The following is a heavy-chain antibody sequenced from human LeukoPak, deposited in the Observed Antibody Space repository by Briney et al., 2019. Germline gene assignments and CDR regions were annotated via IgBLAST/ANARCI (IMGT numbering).Heavy chain of an antibody. D-gene: IGHD4-17*01. Sequence: ASVKVSCKASGYTFTSYDINWVRQATGQGLEWMGWMNPNSGNTGYAQKFQGRVTMTRNTPISTAYMELSSLRSEDTAVYYCARAGNGDYPYYYYGMDVWGQGTTVTVSS. CDR2: MNPNSGNT. CDR1: GYTFTSYD. J-gene: IGHJ6*02. V-gene: IGHV1-8*01. CDR3: ARAGNGDYPYYYYGMDV.